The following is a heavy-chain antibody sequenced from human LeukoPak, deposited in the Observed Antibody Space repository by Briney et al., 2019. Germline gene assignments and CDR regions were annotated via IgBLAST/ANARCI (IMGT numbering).Heavy chain of an antibody. D-gene: IGHD6-13*01. CDR2: INHSGST. CDR3: ARGPYSSSWYNY. J-gene: IGHJ4*02. V-gene: IGHV4-34*01. CDR1: GGSFSGYY. Sequence: SETLSLTCAVYGGSFSGYYWSWIRQPPGKGLEWIGEINHSGSTNYNPSLKSRVTISVDTSKNQFSLKLSSVTAADTAVYYCARGPYSSSWYNYWGQATLVTVSS.